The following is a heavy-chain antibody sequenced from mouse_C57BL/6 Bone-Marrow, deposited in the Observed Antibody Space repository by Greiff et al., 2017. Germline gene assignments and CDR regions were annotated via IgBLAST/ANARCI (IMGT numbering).Heavy chain of an antibody. CDR1: GYTFTSYG. CDR2: IYPRSGNT. V-gene: IGHV1-81*01. J-gene: IGHJ4*01. Sequence: QVQLQQSGAELARPGASVKLSCKASGYTFTSYGISWVKQRTGQGLEWIGEIYPRSGNTYYNEKFKGKATLTADKSSSTAYMELRSLTSEDSAVYFCARGREITTVAEAMDYWGQGTSVTVSS. CDR3: ARGREITTVAEAMDY. D-gene: IGHD1-1*01.